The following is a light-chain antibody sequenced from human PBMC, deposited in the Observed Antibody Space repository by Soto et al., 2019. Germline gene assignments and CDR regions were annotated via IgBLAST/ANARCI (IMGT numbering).Light chain of an antibody. Sequence: QSALTQPASVSGSPGQSITISCTGTSSDVGGYNYVSWYQQHPGKAPKLMIYDVSNRPSGVSNRFSGSKSGNTASLTLSGLQAEDEAEYYCCSYTSSSTLYVFGTGTKLTVL. CDR2: DVS. V-gene: IGLV2-14*01. CDR3: CSYTSSSTLYV. CDR1: SSDVGGYNY. J-gene: IGLJ1*01.